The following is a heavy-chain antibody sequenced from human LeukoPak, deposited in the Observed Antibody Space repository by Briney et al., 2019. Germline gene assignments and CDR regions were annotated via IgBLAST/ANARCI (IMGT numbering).Heavy chain of an antibody. J-gene: IGHJ2*01. CDR2: INPSGGST. D-gene: IGHD3-16*01. V-gene: IGHV1-46*01. Sequence: ASVKVSCKASGYPFTSYYMHWVRQAPGQGLEWMGIINPSGGSTSYAQKFQGRVTMTRDTSTSTVYMELSSLRSEDTAVYYCARDGGLRHWYFGLWGRGTLVTVSS. CDR1: GYPFTSYY. CDR3: ARDGGLRHWYFGL.